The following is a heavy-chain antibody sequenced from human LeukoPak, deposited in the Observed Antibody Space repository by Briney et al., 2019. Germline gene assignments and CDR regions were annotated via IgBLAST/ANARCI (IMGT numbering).Heavy chain of an antibody. D-gene: IGHD1-26*01. CDR3: ARDPYSDHGHYMDV. CDR1: GVSLTNYF. V-gene: IGHV4-59*01. CDR2: IYSSGNT. J-gene: IGHJ6*03. Sequence: SETLSLTCTVSGVSLTNYFWTWIRQPPGKGLEWIGYIYSSGNTNYNPSLKSRVTISVHTSKNQFSLKLTSVTAADTAVYYCARDPYSDHGHYMDVWGKGTTVTVSS.